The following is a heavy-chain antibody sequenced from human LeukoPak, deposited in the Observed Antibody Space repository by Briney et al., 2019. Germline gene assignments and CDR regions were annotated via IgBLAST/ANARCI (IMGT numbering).Heavy chain of an antibody. J-gene: IGHJ6*02. V-gene: IGHV4-39*01. D-gene: IGHD3-9*01. CDR2: IYYSGST. CDR3: ARQSSDILTGYYRGPYYYYGMDV. CDR1: GGSISSSNYY. Sequence: SETLSLTCTVSGGSISSSNYYWGWIRQPPGKGLEWIGSIYYSGSTYYNPSLKSGVTISVGTSKNQFSLKLSSVTAADTAVYYCARQSSDILTGYYRGPYYYYGMDVWGQGTTVTVSS.